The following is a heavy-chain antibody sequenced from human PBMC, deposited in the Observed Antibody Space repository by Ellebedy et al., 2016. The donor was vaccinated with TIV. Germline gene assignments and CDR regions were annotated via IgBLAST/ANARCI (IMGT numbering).Heavy chain of an antibody. Sequence: SVKVSXKASRGTFSSYAISWVRQAPGQGLEWMGAIIPIFGTANYAQKFQGRVTITADKSTSTAYMELSSLRSEDTAVYYCAKKDVGYRDYWGQGTLVTVSS. V-gene: IGHV1-69*06. CDR1: RGTFSSYA. CDR3: AKKDVGYRDY. J-gene: IGHJ4*02. D-gene: IGHD6-13*01. CDR2: IIPIFGTA.